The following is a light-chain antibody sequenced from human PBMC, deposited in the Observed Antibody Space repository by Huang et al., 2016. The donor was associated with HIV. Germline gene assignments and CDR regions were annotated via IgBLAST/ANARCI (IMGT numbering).Light chain of an antibody. Sequence: VMTQSPATLSVSPGERVTLSCRASQTVIRNLAWYQQRPGQPPGLLVYGASVRAAGVPDRFSGSGSGTDFTLTITSLQSEDFAIYYCQQYNRWPPLTFGGGTKVETK. V-gene: IGKV3-15*01. J-gene: IGKJ4*01. CDR1: QTVIRN. CDR3: QQYNRWPPLT. CDR2: GAS.